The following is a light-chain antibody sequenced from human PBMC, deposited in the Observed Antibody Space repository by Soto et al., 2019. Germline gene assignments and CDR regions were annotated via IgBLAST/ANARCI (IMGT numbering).Light chain of an antibody. CDR3: VLYMGSGIWV. Sequence: QTVVTQEPSFSVSPGRTVTLTCGLSSGSVSTSYYPRWYQQTPGQAPRTLIYSTNTRSSGVPDRFSGSILGNKAALTITGAQADDESDYYCVLYMGSGIWVFGGGTKRTVL. V-gene: IGLV8-61*01. J-gene: IGLJ3*02. CDR1: SGSVSTSYY. CDR2: STN.